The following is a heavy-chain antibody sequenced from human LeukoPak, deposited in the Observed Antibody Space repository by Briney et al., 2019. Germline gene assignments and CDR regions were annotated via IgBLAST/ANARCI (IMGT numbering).Heavy chain of an antibody. CDR3: ARDRRPAFLTVHNYFDY. J-gene: IGHJ4*02. D-gene: IGHD2/OR15-2a*01. V-gene: IGHV3-48*03. CDR2: ISSSGSTI. Sequence: TGGSLRLSCAASGFTFSSYEMNWVRQAPGKGLEWVSYISSSGSTIYYADSVKGRFTISRDNANNSLYLQMNSLRAEDTAVYYCARDRRPAFLTVHNYFDYWGQGTLVTVSS. CDR1: GFTFSSYE.